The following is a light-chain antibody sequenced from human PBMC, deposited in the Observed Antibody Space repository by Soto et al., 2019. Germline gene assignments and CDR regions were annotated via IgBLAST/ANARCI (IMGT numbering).Light chain of an antibody. Sequence: DIQMTQSPSTLSASVGDGVTITCRASQNISVWLAWYQQRPGKAPKFLIYDASSWAGGVPSRFTGSGSGTEFTLTINSLQPDDFATYYCQQYSVYWTFGQGTKVEIK. CDR3: QQYSVYWT. V-gene: IGKV1-5*01. CDR1: QNISVW. CDR2: DAS. J-gene: IGKJ1*01.